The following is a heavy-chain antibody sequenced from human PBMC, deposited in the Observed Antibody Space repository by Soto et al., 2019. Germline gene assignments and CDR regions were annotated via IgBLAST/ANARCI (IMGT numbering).Heavy chain of an antibody. V-gene: IGHV1-18*01. Sequence: ASVKVSFKASGYTFSTYGFSWVRQAPGQGLEWMGWIGADNGDTNYAQNFQGRVTMTTGTSTTTSYMELRSLTSDDTAVYYCARAYDSSIPFDQWGQGILVTVSS. CDR3: ARAYDSSIPFDQ. CDR2: IGADNGDT. D-gene: IGHD3-22*01. CDR1: GYTFSTYG. J-gene: IGHJ4*02.